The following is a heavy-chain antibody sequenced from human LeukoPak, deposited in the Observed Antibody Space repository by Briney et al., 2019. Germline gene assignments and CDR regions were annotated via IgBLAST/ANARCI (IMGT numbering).Heavy chain of an antibody. Sequence: GGSLRLSCAASGFTFSNYVMTWVRQAPGKGLEWISFVSISSGTIYYADSVKGRFRIPRDNAKSSLDLEMNSLRAEDTAVYYCARAMSTFGGVRNYFDSWGQGTLVTVSS. D-gene: IGHD3-16*01. J-gene: IGHJ4*02. CDR3: ARAMSTFGGVRNYFDS. CDR1: GFTFSNYV. CDR2: VSISSGTI. V-gene: IGHV3-48*04.